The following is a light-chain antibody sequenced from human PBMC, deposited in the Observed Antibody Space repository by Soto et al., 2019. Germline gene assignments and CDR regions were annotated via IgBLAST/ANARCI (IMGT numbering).Light chain of an antibody. V-gene: IGKV1-39*01. CDR1: QSISSY. CDR2: AAS. Sequence: DIQMTQSPSSLSASVGDRVTITCRASQSISSYLNWYQQKPGKAPKLLIYAASSLQSGVPSRFSGSGSGTDFTLNISSLQPEDFATYYCQQSYSTPWTFGQGTNVEIK. J-gene: IGKJ1*01. CDR3: QQSYSTPWT.